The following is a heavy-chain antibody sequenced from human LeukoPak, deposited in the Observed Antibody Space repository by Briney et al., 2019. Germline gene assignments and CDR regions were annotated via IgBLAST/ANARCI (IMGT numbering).Heavy chain of an antibody. CDR1: GGSISSGGYY. D-gene: IGHD4-11*01. V-gene: IGHV4-30-2*01. Sequence: SETLSLTCTVSGGSISSGGYYWSWIRQPPGKGLEWIGYIYHSGSTYYNPSLKSRVTISVDRSKNQFSLKLSSVTAADTAVYYCARDRDDYSNHHDAFDIWGQGTMVTVSS. CDR2: IYHSGST. J-gene: IGHJ3*02. CDR3: ARDRDDYSNHHDAFDI.